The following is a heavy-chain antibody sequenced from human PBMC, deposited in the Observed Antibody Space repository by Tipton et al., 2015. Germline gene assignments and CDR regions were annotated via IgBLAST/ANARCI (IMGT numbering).Heavy chain of an antibody. D-gene: IGHD2-8*01. Sequence: SLRLSCAASGFTFTTYAMSWVRQAPGKGLEWVSAVSGSGGYTYYADSVKGRFTISRDNSKNTLYLQMNSLRAEDTAVYYCARVGRVDGVLLFDSWGQGALVAVSS. CDR3: ARVGRVDGVLLFDS. J-gene: IGHJ4*02. CDR2: VSGSGGYT. V-gene: IGHV3-23*01. CDR1: GFTFTTYA.